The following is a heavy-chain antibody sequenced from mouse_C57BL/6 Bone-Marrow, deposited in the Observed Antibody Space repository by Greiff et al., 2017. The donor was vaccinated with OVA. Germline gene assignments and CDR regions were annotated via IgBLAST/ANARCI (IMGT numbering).Heavy chain of an antibody. CDR2: ISNQANNHAT. CDR3: TGDGAGFAY. CDR1: GFTSSDAW. J-gene: IGHJ3*01. V-gene: IGHV6-6*01. Sequence: EVKLEESGGRLVQPGGSMKLSCAASGFTSSDAWLDWVRQSPEKGLEWGAEISNQANNHATYYAESGAGRFTISRDASERTVYLQMYSLRAEDTGIYCCTGDGAGFAYWGRGTLVTVSA. D-gene: IGHD2-3*01.